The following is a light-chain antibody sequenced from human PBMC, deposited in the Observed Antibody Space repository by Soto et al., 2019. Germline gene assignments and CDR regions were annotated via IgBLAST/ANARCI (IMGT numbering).Light chain of an antibody. Sequence: DIELTQSPATLSVSVGDRVTLTCRASQGISNYLAWYQQKPGQAPKLLIYAASTLPTGIPSRFSGSGSGTDFTLTISSLQPEDFATYFCQKYNSSPWTFGQGTKVEIK. J-gene: IGKJ1*01. CDR2: AAS. V-gene: IGKV1-27*01. CDR1: QGISNY. CDR3: QKYNSSPWT.